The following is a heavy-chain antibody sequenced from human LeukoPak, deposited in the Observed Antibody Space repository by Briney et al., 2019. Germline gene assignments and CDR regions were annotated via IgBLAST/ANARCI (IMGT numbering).Heavy chain of an antibody. Sequence: ASVKVSCKASGYTFTSFYMHWVRQAPGQGLEWMGIINPSGGSTSYAQKFQGRVTMTRDTSTSTVYMELSSLRSEDTAVYYCAREFLLAEDYYYGMNVWGQGTTVTVSS. CDR3: AREFLLAEDYYYGMNV. J-gene: IGHJ6*02. CDR1: GYTFTSFY. D-gene: IGHD1-14*01. CDR2: INPSGGST. V-gene: IGHV1-46*01.